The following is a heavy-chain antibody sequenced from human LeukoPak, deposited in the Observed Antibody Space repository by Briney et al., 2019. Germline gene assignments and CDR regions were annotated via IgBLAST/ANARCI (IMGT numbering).Heavy chain of an antibody. V-gene: IGHV1-18*01. CDR3: ATSKMPAVAGYDRFDY. Sequence: ASVKVSCKASGYTFTNFGISWVRPAPGQGLEWMGWISAYNGNTNNAQKLQGRDTMTTDTSTSTAYMELRSLSSDDTAVYYCATSKMPAVAGYDRFDYWGQGALVTVSS. CDR1: GYTFTNFG. D-gene: IGHD6-19*01. J-gene: IGHJ4*02. CDR2: ISAYNGNT.